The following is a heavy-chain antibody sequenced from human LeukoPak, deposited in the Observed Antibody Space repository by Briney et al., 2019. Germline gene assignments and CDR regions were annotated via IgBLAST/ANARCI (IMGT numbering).Heavy chain of an antibody. CDR1: GYSISSGYY. CDR3: ARLSMGGSGSYVDY. J-gene: IGHJ4*02. CDR2: IYHSGST. Sequence: SETLSLTCTVSGYSISSGYYWGWIRQPPGKGLEWIGSIYHSGSTYYNPSLKSRVTISVDTSKNQFSLKLSSVTAADTAVYYCARLSMGGSGSYVDYWGQGTLVTVSS. D-gene: IGHD3-10*01. V-gene: IGHV4-38-2*02.